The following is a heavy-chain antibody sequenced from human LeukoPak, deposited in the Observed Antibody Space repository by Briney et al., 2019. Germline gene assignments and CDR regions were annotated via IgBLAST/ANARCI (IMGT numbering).Heavy chain of an antibody. D-gene: IGHD4-23*01. J-gene: IGHJ3*02. CDR1: GGTFSSYA. CDR2: IIPILGIA. Sequence: GASVKVSCKASGGTFSSYAISWVRQAPGQGLEWMGRIIPILGIANYAQKFQGRVTITADKSTSTAYMELSSLRSEDTAEYYCARISSFGDNDAFDIWGQGTMVTVSS. CDR3: ARISSFGDNDAFDI. V-gene: IGHV1-69*04.